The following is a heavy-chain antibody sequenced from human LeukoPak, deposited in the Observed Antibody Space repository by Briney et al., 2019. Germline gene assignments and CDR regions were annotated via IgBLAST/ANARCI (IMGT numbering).Heavy chain of an antibody. V-gene: IGHV5-51*07. Sequence: GESLKISCKGSGYSFTSYWIGWVHQMPGKGLEWMGIIYPGDSDTRYSPSFQGQVTISADKSISTAYLQWSSLKASDTAMYYCARHFAPSSSPEGSDRYYYYYMDVWGKGTTVTVSS. CDR2: IYPGDSDT. D-gene: IGHD6-6*01. CDR3: ARHFAPSSSPEGSDRYYYYYMDV. CDR1: GYSFTSYW. J-gene: IGHJ6*03.